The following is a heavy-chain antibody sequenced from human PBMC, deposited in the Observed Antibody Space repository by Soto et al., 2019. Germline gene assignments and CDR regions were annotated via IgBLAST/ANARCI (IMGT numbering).Heavy chain of an antibody. Sequence: GASVKVSCKASGYTFTGYYMHWVRQAPGQGLEWMGWINPNSGGTNYAQKFQGWVTMTRDTSISTAYMELSRLRSDDTAVYYCASAVGITGTLTGGMDVWGQGPTVTVSS. CDR2: INPNSGGT. J-gene: IGHJ6*02. CDR1: GYTFTGYY. D-gene: IGHD1-20*01. CDR3: ASAVGITGTLTGGMDV. V-gene: IGHV1-2*04.